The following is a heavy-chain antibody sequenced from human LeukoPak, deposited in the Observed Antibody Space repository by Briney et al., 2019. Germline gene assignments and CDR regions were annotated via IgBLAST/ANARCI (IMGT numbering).Heavy chain of an antibody. CDR1: GFTFSSYN. D-gene: IGHD1-26*01. J-gene: IGHJ4*02. CDR2: ISSGSSTR. CDR3: ARDGGESYFRD. Sequence: GGSLRLSCAASGFTFSSYNMNWVRQDPGKGLEWVSYISSGSSTRYYADSVKGRFTISRDNAKNSLYLQMNSLGDEDTAVYYCARDGGESYFRDWGQGTLVTVSS. V-gene: IGHV3-48*02.